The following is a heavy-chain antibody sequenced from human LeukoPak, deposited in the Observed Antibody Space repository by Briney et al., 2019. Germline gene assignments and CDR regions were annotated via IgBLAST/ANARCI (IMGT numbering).Heavy chain of an antibody. CDR3: ARGVLLWFGELLVPNWFDP. CDR1: GYTFTSYY. J-gene: IGHJ5*02. Sequence: ASVKVSCKASGYTFTSYYMHWVRQAPGQGLEWMGIINPSGGSTSYAQKFQGRVAMTRDMSTSTVYMELSSLRSEDTAVYYCARGVLLWFGELLVPNWFDPWGQGTLVTVSS. D-gene: IGHD3-10*01. V-gene: IGHV1-46*01. CDR2: INPSGGST.